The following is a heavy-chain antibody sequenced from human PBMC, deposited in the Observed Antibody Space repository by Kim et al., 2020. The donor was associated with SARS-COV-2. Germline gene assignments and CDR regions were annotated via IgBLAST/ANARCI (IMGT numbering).Heavy chain of an antibody. CDR1: GFTFSSYA. J-gene: IGHJ6*02. D-gene: IGHD3-3*01. Sequence: GGSLRLSCAASGFTFSSYAMSWVRQAPGKGLEWVSAISGSGGSTYYADSVKGRFTISRDNSKNTLYLQMNSLRAEDTAVYYCARDLYDFWSGYQVGEFDYYYYYGMDVWGQGTTVTVSS. CDR3: ARDLYDFWSGYQVGEFDYYYYYGMDV. V-gene: IGHV3-23*01. CDR2: ISGSGGST.